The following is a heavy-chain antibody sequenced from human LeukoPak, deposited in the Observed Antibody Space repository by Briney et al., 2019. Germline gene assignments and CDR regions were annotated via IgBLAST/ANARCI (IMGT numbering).Heavy chain of an antibody. Sequence: GGSLRLSCAASGFTFSSYWMSWVRQAPGKGLEWVSSISSSSSYIYYADSVKGRFTISRDNAKNSLYLQMNSLRAADTAVYYCAREKWGSSTSSTPDYWGQGTLVTVSS. CDR2: ISSSSSYI. CDR3: AREKWGSSTSSTPDY. CDR1: GFTFSSYW. J-gene: IGHJ4*02. V-gene: IGHV3-21*01. D-gene: IGHD2-2*01.